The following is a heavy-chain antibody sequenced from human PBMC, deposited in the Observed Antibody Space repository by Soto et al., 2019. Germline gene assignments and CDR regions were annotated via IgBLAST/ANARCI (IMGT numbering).Heavy chain of an antibody. V-gene: IGHV3-7*04. CDR1: GFTLISYW. D-gene: IGHD2-15*01. J-gene: IGHJ3*01. CDR3: VSDGGRDGTKTF. CDR2: IKEDGSGC. Sequence: EMQVVESGGGLVQPGGSLRLSCAASGFTLISYWMAWARQAPGKGLEWVGNIKEDGSGCYFVDSVEGRFTISSDNARNLLHLQMNSLRHESTAMYCCVSDGGRDGTKTFWGRGTMVTVPS.